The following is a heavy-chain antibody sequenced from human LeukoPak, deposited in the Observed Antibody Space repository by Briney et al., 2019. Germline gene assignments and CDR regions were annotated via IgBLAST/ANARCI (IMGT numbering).Heavy chain of an antibody. CDR2: ISSSSSYI. D-gene: IGHD3-22*01. Sequence: GGSLRLSCAASGFTFSSYSMNWVRQAPGKGLEWVSSISSSSSYIYYADSVKGRFTISRDNAKNSLYLQMDSLRAEDTAVYYCARFGAYYDSSGYYTPKNYYFDYWGQGTLVTVSS. V-gene: IGHV3-21*01. J-gene: IGHJ4*02. CDR3: ARFGAYYDSSGYYTPKNYYFDY. CDR1: GFTFSSYS.